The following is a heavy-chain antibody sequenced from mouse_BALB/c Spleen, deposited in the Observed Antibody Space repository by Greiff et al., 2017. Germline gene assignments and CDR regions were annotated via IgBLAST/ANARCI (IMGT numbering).Heavy chain of an antibody. CDR2: ISDGGSYT. V-gene: IGHV5-4*02. D-gene: IGHD1-2*01. CDR1: GFTFSDYY. Sequence: EVKLMESGGGLVKPGGSLKLSCAASGFTFSDYYMYWVRQTPEKRLEWVATISDGGSYTYYPDSVKGRFTISRDNAKNNLYLQMSSLKSEDTAMYYCARGTTATPFYAMDYWGQGTSVTVSS. CDR3: ARGTTATPFYAMDY. J-gene: IGHJ4*01.